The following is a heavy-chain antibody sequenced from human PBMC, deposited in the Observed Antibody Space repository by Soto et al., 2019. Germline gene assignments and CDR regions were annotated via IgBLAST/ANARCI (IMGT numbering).Heavy chain of an antibody. CDR3: ASDYGSNWRL. J-gene: IGHJ4*02. V-gene: IGHV1-3*01. CDR2: INAGNGNS. D-gene: IGHD6-19*01. Sequence: QAHLVQSGAEVKMPGDSVQVSCKASGFVSSNYNFHWVRQAPGQSLEWMGRINAGNGNSQYSQNFQGRVTFTSDASESTAFMELTNLRFEDRAMYYCASDYGSNWRLWGQGTLVSVSS. CDR1: GFVSSNYN.